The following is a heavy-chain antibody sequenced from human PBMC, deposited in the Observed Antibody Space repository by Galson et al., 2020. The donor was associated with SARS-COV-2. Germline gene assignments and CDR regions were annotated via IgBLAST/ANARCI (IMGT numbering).Heavy chain of an antibody. CDR2: VTAGGSIT. Sequence: AGSLSLSCAGSGYTFSRYAMSWVRQVPGKGLEWVSSVTAGGSITYHADTVKGRFTISRDNSKNTLYLQMNSLRVEDTALYYCAKDQGNDYGDQLDYWGQGTLVSVSS. V-gene: IGHV3-23*01. CDR1: GYTFSRYA. CDR3: AKDQGNDYGDQLDY. D-gene: IGHD4-17*01. J-gene: IGHJ4*02.